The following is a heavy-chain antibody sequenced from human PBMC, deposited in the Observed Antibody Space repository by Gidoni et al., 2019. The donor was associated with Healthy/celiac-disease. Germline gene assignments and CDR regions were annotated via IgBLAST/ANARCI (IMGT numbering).Heavy chain of an antibody. Sequence: EVQLVETGGGLIQPGGSLRLSCAASGFTVSSHYMSGVRQAPGKGLEWVSVIYSGGSTYYADSVKCRFTISRDNSKNTLYLQMNSLRAEDTAVYYCARDLITMVRGVISHYYGMDVWGQGTTVTVSS. CDR2: IYSGGST. D-gene: IGHD3-10*01. CDR1: GFTVSSHY. V-gene: IGHV3-53*02. J-gene: IGHJ6*02. CDR3: ARDLITMVRGVISHYYGMDV.